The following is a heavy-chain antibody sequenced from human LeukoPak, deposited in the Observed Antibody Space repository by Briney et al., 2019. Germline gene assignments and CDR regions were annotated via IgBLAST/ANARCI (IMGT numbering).Heavy chain of an antibody. D-gene: IGHD5-18*01. V-gene: IGHV5-51*01. Sequence: PGESLKISCKGSGYSFTSYWIAWVRQMPGKGLEWMGIIDPSDSETRYTPSFQGQVTISADKSLSTAYLQWNSLKASDTAMYYCARQTAMGRSGDYWGQGTLVTVSS. CDR3: ARQTAMGRSGDY. J-gene: IGHJ4*02. CDR1: GYSFTSYW. CDR2: IDPSDSET.